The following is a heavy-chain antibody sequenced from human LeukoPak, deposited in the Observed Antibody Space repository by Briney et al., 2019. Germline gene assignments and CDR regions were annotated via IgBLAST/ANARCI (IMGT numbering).Heavy chain of an antibody. CDR1: GFTFSSYG. CDR2: ISYDGSNK. Sequence: EGSLRLSCAASGFTFSSYGMHWVRQAPGKGLEWVAVISYDGSNKYYADSVKGRFTISRDNSKNTLYLQMNSLRAEDTAVYYCARDLRWELQSWAFDIWGQGTMVTVSS. V-gene: IGHV3-30*03. D-gene: IGHD1-26*01. CDR3: ARDLRWELQSWAFDI. J-gene: IGHJ3*02.